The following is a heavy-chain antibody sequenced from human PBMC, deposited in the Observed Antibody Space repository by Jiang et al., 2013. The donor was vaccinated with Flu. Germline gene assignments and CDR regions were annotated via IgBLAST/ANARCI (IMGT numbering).Heavy chain of an antibody. D-gene: IGHD2-2*01. Sequence: LLKPSETLSLTCTVSGGSISSSSYHWGWIRQPPGKGLEWIGTIYYTGTTDYNPSLKSRVTISVDTSKNQFSLKLNSVTAADTAVYYCATLYCSTRCQIGTDGFDPWGQRNPWSPSPQ. CDR3: ATLYCSTRCQIGTDGFDP. CDR1: GGSISSSSYH. J-gene: IGHJ5*02. V-gene: IGHV4-39*01. CDR2: IYYTGTT.